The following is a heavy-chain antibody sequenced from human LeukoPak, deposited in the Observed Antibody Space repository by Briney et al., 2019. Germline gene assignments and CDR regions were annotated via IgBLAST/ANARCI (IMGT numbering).Heavy chain of an antibody. D-gene: IGHD3-16*01. V-gene: IGHV3-30*04. Sequence: GGSLRLSCAASGFTFSSYAMHWARQAPGKGLEWVAVISYDGSNKYYADSVKGRFTISRDNSKNTLYLQMNSLRAEDTAVYYCARDRDPRRFRGHFPDYYMDVWGKGTTVTVSS. CDR2: ISYDGSNK. CDR3: ARDRDPRRFRGHFPDYYMDV. J-gene: IGHJ6*03. CDR1: GFTFSSYA.